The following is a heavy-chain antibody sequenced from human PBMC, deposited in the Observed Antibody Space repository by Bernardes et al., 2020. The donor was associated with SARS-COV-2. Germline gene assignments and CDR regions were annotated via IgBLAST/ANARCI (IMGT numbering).Heavy chain of an antibody. J-gene: IGHJ5*02. Sequence: SETLSLTCTVSGGSISSYYWSWIRQPAGKGLEWIGRIYTSGSTNYNPSLKSRVTMSVDTSKNQFSLKLSSVTAADTAVYYCARDPGIVVVPAAGWFDPWGQGTLVTVSS. CDR3: ARDPGIVVVPAAGWFDP. CDR2: IYTSGST. D-gene: IGHD2-2*01. V-gene: IGHV4-4*07. CDR1: GGSISSYY.